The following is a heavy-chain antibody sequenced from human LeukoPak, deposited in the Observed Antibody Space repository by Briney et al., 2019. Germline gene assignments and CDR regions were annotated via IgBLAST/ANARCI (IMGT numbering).Heavy chain of an antibody. V-gene: IGHV3-33*01. D-gene: IGHD2-21*01. CDR1: GFTISSYG. CDR3: ARGLQVIYGMDV. Sequence: PGRSLRLSCAASGFTISSYGMDWVRQARGKGLEWVAVIWYDGSNKYYADSVKGRFIISRDNSKNTLYLQMNSLRVEDTAVYYCARGLQVIYGMDVWGKGTTVTVSS. J-gene: IGHJ6*04. CDR2: IWYDGSNK.